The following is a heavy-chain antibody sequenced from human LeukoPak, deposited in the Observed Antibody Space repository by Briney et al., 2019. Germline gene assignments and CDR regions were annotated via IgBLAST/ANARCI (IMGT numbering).Heavy chain of an antibody. CDR3: ARDRVANFFDY. CDR2: IWYDGSNK. J-gene: IGHJ4*02. D-gene: IGHD3-3*01. V-gene: IGHV3-33*01. CDR1: GFTFSSYG. Sequence: GRSLRLSCAASGFTFSSYGMRWVRQAPGKGLEWVAVIWYDGSNKYYADSVKGRFTISRDNSKNTLYLQMNSLRAEDTAVYYCARDRVANFFDYWGQGTLVTVSS.